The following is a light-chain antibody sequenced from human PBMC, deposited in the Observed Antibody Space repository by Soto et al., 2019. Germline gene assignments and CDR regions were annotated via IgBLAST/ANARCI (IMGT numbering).Light chain of an antibody. CDR3: AAWDDSLNGHVV. J-gene: IGLJ2*01. Sequence: QSVLTQPPSASGTPGQRVTISCSGGSSNIGSNTANWYQQLPGTAPKLLIYSNNQRPSGVPDRFSGSKSGTSASLAISGLQSEDEADDYCAAWDDSLNGHVVFGGGTKVTVL. V-gene: IGLV1-44*01. CDR1: SSNIGSNT. CDR2: SNN.